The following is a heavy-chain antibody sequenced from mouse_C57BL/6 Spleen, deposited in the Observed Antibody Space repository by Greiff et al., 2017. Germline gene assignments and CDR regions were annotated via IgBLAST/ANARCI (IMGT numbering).Heavy chain of an antibody. J-gene: IGHJ3*01. CDR2: ISYSGST. Sequence: EVKLEESGPGMVKPSQSLSLTCTVTGYSITSGYDWHWIRHFPGNKLEWMGYISYSGSTNYNPSLKSRISITHDTSKNHFFLKLNSVTTEDTATYYCARDDGYYEGFAYWGQGTLVTVSA. V-gene: IGHV3-1*01. CDR3: ARDDGYYEGFAY. CDR1: GYSITSGYD. D-gene: IGHD2-3*01.